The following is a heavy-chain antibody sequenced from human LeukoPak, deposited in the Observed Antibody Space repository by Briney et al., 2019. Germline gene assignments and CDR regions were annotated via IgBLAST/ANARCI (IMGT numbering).Heavy chain of an antibody. Sequence: GGSLRLSCAASGFTFSDYYMSWIRQAPGKGLVWVSRINSDGSSTSYADSVKGRFTISRDNAKNTLYLQMNSLRAEDTAVYYCARDYSLWFGAYGMDVWGQGTTVTVSS. V-gene: IGHV3-74*01. CDR1: GFTFSDYY. J-gene: IGHJ6*02. CDR2: INSDGSST. CDR3: ARDYSLWFGAYGMDV. D-gene: IGHD3-10*01.